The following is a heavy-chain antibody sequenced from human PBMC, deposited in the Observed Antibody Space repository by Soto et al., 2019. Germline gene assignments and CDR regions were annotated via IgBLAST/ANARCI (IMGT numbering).Heavy chain of an antibody. D-gene: IGHD3-22*01. CDR2: FYYSGST. Sequence: PSVTLSLTCSVSGASITNGGYYWTWIRQHPGKGLEWIGYFYYSGSTYYNPSLKSRVTISVDTSKNQFSLKLSSVTAADTAVYYCARHSYYYDSSGYPYYFDYWGQGTLVTVSS. J-gene: IGHJ4*02. CDR1: GASITNGGYY. CDR3: ARHSYYYDSSGYPYYFDY. V-gene: IGHV4-39*01.